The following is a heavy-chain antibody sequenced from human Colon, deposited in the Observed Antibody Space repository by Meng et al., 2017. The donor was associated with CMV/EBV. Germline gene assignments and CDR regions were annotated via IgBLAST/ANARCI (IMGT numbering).Heavy chain of an antibody. D-gene: IGHD1-1*01. CDR3: ARGLGHASNNSHDY. V-gene: IGHV4-59*12. CDR2: IYESGTT. Sequence: GSLRLSCTLSGGSLSSFYWSWIRQSPGKGLEWIGHIYESGTTKYNPSLESRFTISADTSKNEFSLKLRSVTAADTAVYYCARGLGHASNNSHDYWGQGTLVTVSS. CDR1: GGSLSSFY. J-gene: IGHJ4*02.